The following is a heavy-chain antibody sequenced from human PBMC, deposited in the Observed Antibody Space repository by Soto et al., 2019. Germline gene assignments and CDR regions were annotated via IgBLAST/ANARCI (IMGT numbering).Heavy chain of an antibody. CDR3: ARDAPYGDYVYYSYGMDV. Sequence: QVQLVESGGGLVKPGGSLRLSCAASGFTFSDYYMSWIRQAPGKGLEWVSYISSSSSYTNYADSVKGRFTISRDNXKXSXFLQMNSLRAEDTAVYYCARDAPYGDYVYYSYGMDVWGQGTTVTVSS. D-gene: IGHD4-17*01. J-gene: IGHJ6*02. CDR1: GFTFSDYY. V-gene: IGHV3-11*05. CDR2: ISSSSSYT.